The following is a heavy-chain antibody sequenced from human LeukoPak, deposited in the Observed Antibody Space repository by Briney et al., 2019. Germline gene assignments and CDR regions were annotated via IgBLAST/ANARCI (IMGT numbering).Heavy chain of an antibody. D-gene: IGHD5-24*01. CDR1: GFTFSSYA. V-gene: IGHV3-23*01. CDR2: ISGSGGNT. CDR3: AKVLMAARRYFDY. Sequence: PGGSLRLSCAASGFTFSSYAMSWVRQAPGKGLEWVSAISGSGGNTYYADSVKGRFTISRDNSKNTLYLQMNSLRAEDTAVYYCAKVLMAARRYFDYWGQGTLVTVSS. J-gene: IGHJ4*02.